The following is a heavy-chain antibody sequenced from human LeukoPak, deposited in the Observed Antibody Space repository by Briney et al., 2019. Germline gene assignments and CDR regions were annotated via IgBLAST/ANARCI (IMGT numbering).Heavy chain of an antibody. J-gene: IGHJ4*02. CDR1: GFTFSSYE. Sequence: GGSLRLSCAASGFTFSSYEMNWVRQAPGKGLEWVSYISSSATTIYYADSVKGRFTISRDNAKNSLYLQMNSLRAEDTAVYYCARGGLSSILTGYHAWDYWGQGTLVTVSS. D-gene: IGHD3-9*01. CDR2: ISSSATTI. CDR3: ARGGLSSILTGYHAWDY. V-gene: IGHV3-48*03.